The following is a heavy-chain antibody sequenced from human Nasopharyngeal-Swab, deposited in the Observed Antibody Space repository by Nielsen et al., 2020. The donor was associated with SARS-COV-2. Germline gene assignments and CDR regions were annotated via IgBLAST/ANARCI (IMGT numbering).Heavy chain of an antibody. CDR2: IKPDGSQK. J-gene: IGHJ4*02. D-gene: IGHD2/OR15-2a*01. Sequence: GGSLRLSCITSGSTFSDYWMSWVRQAPGKGLEWVALIKPDGSQKNYADSVKGRFTISRDNAENSLYLQMSSLGVEDTATYFCTKFSSAQGGNYWGQGTLVTVSS. V-gene: IGHV3-7*01. CDR3: TKFSSAQGGNY. CDR1: GSTFSDYW.